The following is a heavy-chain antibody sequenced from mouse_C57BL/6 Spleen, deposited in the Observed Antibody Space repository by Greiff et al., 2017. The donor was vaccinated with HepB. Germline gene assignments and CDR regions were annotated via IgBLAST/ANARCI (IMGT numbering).Heavy chain of an antibody. CDR2: FHPYNDDT. Sequence: VKLVESGAELVKPGASVKMSCKASGYTFTTYPIEWMKQNHGKSLEWIGNFHPYNDDTKYNEKFKGKATLTVEKSSSTVYLELSRLTSDDSAVYYCARRGLRRGYAMDYWGQGTSVTVSS. CDR1: GYTFTTYP. V-gene: IGHV1-47*01. D-gene: IGHD2-4*01. J-gene: IGHJ4*01. CDR3: ARRGLRRGYAMDY.